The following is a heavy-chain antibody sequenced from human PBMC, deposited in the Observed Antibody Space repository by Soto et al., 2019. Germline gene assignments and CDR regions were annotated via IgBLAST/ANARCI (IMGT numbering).Heavy chain of an antibody. J-gene: IGHJ3*02. CDR3: AKWLEFGEPYDAFDI. D-gene: IGHD3-10*01. V-gene: IGHV3-30-3*02. Sequence: GGSLRLSCAASGFTFSSYAMHWVRQAPGKGLEWVAVISYDGSNKYYADSVKGRFTISRDNSKNTLYLQMNSLRAEDTAVYYCAKWLEFGEPYDAFDIWGQGTMVTVSS. CDR1: GFTFSSYA. CDR2: ISYDGSNK.